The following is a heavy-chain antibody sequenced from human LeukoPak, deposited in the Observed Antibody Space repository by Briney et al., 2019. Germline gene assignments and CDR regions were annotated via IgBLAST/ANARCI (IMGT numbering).Heavy chain of an antibody. CDR2: INHSGRT. V-gene: IGHV4-34*01. Sequence: SETLSLTCAVYGGSFSGYYWNWIRQPPGKGLEWIGEINHSGRTKYNPSLKSRVTISVDTSKNQFSLILSSVTAADTAVYYCARGQFQRDYWCQGTLVTVSS. CDR3: ARGQFQRDY. D-gene: IGHD5-24*01. J-gene: IGHJ4*02. CDR1: GGSFSGYY.